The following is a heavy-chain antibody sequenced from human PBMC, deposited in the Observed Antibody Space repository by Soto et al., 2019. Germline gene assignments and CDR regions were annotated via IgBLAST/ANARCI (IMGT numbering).Heavy chain of an antibody. Sequence: ETLSLTCTVSGGSISSYYWSWIRQPPGKGLEWIGYIYYSGSTNYNPSLKSRVTISVDTSKNQFSLKLSSVTAADTAVYYCARDPGDSSGWYRVFDYWGQGTLVTVSS. CDR3: ARDPGDSSGWYRVFDY. D-gene: IGHD6-19*01. J-gene: IGHJ4*02. V-gene: IGHV4-59*01. CDR2: IYYSGST. CDR1: GGSISSYY.